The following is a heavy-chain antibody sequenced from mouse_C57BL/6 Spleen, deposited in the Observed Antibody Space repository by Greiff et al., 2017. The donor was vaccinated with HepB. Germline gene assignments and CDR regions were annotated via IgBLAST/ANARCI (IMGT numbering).Heavy chain of an antibody. J-gene: IGHJ3*01. CDR2: INSDGGST. Sequence: EVKLEESGGGLVQPGESLKLSCESNEYEFPSHDMSWVRKTPEKRLELVAAINSDGGSTYYPDTMERRFIISRDNTKKTLYLQMSSLRSWDSALYYCARHAGLLPFAYWGQGTLVTVSA. V-gene: IGHV5-2*03. CDR1: EYEFPSHD. D-gene: IGHD2-3*01. CDR3: ARHAGLLPFAY.